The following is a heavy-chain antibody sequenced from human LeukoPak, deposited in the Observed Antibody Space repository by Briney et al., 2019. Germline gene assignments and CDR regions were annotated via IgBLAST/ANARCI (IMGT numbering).Heavy chain of an antibody. CDR3: VREGTYYAFDY. V-gene: IGHV3-9*03. CDR1: GFTFDAYS. D-gene: IGHD3-22*01. Sequence: LPGRSLRLSCAASGFTFDAYSMHWVRQVPGKGLEWVSGITWNSGTIAYAGSVKSRFTISRDNAKNSLYLQMNSLRTEDLALHCCVREGTYYAFDYWGQGTLVTVSS. J-gene: IGHJ4*02. CDR2: ITWNSGTI.